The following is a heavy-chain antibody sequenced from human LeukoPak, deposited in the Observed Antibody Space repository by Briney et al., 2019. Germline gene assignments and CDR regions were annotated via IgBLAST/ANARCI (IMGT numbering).Heavy chain of an antibody. CDR2: IYYSGST. D-gene: IGHD3-10*01. CDR3: ARVTYGSGSYYPFDP. CDR1: GGSISSHY. J-gene: IGHJ5*02. V-gene: IGHV4-59*11. Sequence: SETLSLTCTVSGGSISSHYWSWIRQPPGKGLEWIGYIYYSGSTNYNPSLKSRVTISVDTSKNQFSLKLSSVTAADTAVYYCARVTYGSGSYYPFDPWGQGTLVTVSS.